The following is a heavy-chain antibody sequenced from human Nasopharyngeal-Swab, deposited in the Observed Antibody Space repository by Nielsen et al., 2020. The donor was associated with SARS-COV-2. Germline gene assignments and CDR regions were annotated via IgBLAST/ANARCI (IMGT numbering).Heavy chain of an antibody. J-gene: IGHJ3*02. CDR1: GFTFSSYA. Sequence: GGSLRLSCAVSGFTFSSYAMNWVRQAPGKGLEWVSGISGSGGSTYYANSVKGRFTISRDNSKNTLYLQMNSLRAEDTAVYYCAKERVEQGAFDIWGQGTMVTVSS. CDR2: ISGSGGST. D-gene: IGHD1/OR15-1a*01. V-gene: IGHV3-23*01. CDR3: AKERVEQGAFDI.